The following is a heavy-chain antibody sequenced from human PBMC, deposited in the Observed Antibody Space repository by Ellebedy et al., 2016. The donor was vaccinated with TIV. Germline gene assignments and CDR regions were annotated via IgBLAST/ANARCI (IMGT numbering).Heavy chain of an antibody. CDR1: GGSFSNYY. J-gene: IGHJ4*02. CDR2: IFYSETT. D-gene: IGHD1-26*01. CDR3: ARGGIGVGADS. Sequence: SETLSLTCIVSGGSFSNYYWNWIRQPPGKGLEWIGHIFYSETTNYNPSLKSRVTISSDTSTNQFSLKLTPVTAADTAVYYWARGGIGVGADSWGQGTLVTVSS. V-gene: IGHV4-59*08.